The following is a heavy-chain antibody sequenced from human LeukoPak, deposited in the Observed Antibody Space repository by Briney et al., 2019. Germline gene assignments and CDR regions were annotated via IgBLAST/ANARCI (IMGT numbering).Heavy chain of an antibody. CDR1: GFPLSSYS. J-gene: IGHJ4*02. Sequence: PGGSLRLSCAASGFPLSSYSINWVRQAPGKGLEWVSYISSSGSAIYYVDSVKGRFTVSRDNAKNSLFLQMNSPRAEDTAVYYCVRVKGSYFDYWGQGALSPSPQ. V-gene: IGHV3-48*01. D-gene: IGHD2-15*01. CDR3: VRVKGSYFDY. CDR2: ISSSGSAI.